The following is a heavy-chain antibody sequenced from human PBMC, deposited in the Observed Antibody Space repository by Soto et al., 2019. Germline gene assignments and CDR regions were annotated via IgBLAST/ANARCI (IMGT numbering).Heavy chain of an antibody. V-gene: IGHV3-33*01. CDR3: ARDLRVRLRLGELSPGFDY. J-gene: IGHJ4*02. CDR2: IWYDGSNK. CDR1: GFTFSSYG. Sequence: QVQLVESGGGVVQPGRSLRLSCAASGFTFSSYGMHWVRQAPGKGLEWVAVIWYDGSNKYYADSVKGRFTISRDNSKNSLYLQMNSLRAEDTAVYYCARDLRVRLRLGELSPGFDYWGQGILVTVSS. D-gene: IGHD3-16*02.